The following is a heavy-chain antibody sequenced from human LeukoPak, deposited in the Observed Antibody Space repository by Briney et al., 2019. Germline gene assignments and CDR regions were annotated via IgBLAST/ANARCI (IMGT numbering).Heavy chain of an antibody. D-gene: IGHD6-6*01. CDR1: GGSFSGYY. J-gene: IGHJ4*02. V-gene: IGHV4-34*01. CDR3: ARAKPASSSYYFDY. Sequence: KPSETLSLTCAVYGGSFSGYYWSWIRQPPGKGLEWIGEINHSGSTNYNPSLKSRVTISVDTSKNQFSLKLSSVTAADTAVYYCARAKPASSSYYFDYWGQGTLVTVS. CDR2: INHSGST.